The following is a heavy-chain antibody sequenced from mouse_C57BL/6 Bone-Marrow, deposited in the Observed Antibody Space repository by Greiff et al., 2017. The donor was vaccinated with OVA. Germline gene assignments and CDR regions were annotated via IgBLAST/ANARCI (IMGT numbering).Heavy chain of an antibody. Sequence: VQLKESGGGLVQPKGSLKLSCAASGFSFNTYAMNWVRQAPGKGLEWVARIRSKSNNYATYYADSVKDSFTISRDDSESMLYLQMNNLKTEDTAMYYCVRHGSGGFAYWGQGTLVTVAA. CDR2: IRSKSNNYAT. J-gene: IGHJ3*01. D-gene: IGHD4-1*01. V-gene: IGHV10-1*01. CDR1: GFSFNTYA. CDR3: VRHGSGGFAY.